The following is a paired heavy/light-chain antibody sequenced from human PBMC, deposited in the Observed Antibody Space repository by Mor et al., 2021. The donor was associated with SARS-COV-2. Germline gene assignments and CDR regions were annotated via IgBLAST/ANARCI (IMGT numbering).Light chain of an antibody. V-gene: IGKV1-17*01. CDR3: LQHNSYPYS. Sequence: DIQMTQSPSSLSASAGDRVTITCRASQGIRNDLGWYQQKPGKAPKRLIYAASTLQSGVPSRFSGSGSGTEFTLTINSLQPDDFATYYCLQHNSYPYSFGQGTKLEIK. CDR2: AAS. CDR1: QGIRND. J-gene: IGKJ2*03.
Heavy chain of an antibody. CDR3: VRRAGMDV. CDR1: GFTLSGYW. CDR2: IKENGSEK. Sequence: QVVESGGGLVQPGGSLRLSCAASGFTLSGYWMTWVRQAPGKGLEWVANIKENGSEKNYLDSVKGRFTISRDNAKNSLYLELNSLRAEDTAVYYCVRRAGMDVWGQGTTVTVSS. V-gene: IGHV3-7*04. J-gene: IGHJ6*02.